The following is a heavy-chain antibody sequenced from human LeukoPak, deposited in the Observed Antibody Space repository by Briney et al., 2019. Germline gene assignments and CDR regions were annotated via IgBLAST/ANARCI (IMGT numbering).Heavy chain of an antibody. V-gene: IGHV1-46*01. CDR2: INPSGGST. D-gene: IGHD3-9*01. CDR3: ARDDPTIGWFDP. J-gene: IGHJ5*02. Sequence: ASVKVSCKASGYTFTSYSMHWVRQAPGQGLEWMGIINPSGGSTSYAQKFQGRVTMTRDMSTSTVYMELSSLRSEDTAVYYCARDDPTIGWFDPWGQGTLVTVSS. CDR1: GYTFTSYS.